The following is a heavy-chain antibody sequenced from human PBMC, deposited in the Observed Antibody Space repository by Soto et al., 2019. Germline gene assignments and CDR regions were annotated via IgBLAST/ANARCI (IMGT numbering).Heavy chain of an antibody. CDR2: ISAYNGNT. V-gene: IGHV1-18*01. J-gene: IGHJ6*03. CDR1: GYTFTSYG. CDR3: ARYELEGVWGPAYYYYMDV. Sequence: GASVKVSCKASGYTFTSYGISWVRQAPGQGLEWMGWISAYNGNTNYAQKLQGRVTMTTDTSTSTAYMELRSLRSDDTAVYYCARYELEGVWGPAYYYYMDVWGKGTTVTVSS. D-gene: IGHD1-1*01.